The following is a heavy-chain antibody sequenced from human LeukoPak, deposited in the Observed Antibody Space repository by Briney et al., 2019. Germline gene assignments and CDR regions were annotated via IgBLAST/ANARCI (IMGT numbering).Heavy chain of an antibody. J-gene: IGHJ4*02. CDR2: ISVYKGNA. Sequence: ASVKVSCKASGYTFSTYGITWLRQAPVQGLEWMGWISVYKGNAEYAQKFQDRVTMTIDTSTSTAYMELRSLKSDDTAVYYCARGKYYYDNSGYYYPFDYWGLGTLITVSS. V-gene: IGHV1-18*01. D-gene: IGHD3-22*01. CDR1: GYTFSTYG. CDR3: ARGKYYYDNSGYYYPFDY.